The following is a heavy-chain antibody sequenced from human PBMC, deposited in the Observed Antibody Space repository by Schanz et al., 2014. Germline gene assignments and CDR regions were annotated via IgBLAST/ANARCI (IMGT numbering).Heavy chain of an antibody. Sequence: EVHLLESGGGLVQPGGSLRLSCAASGFTFNDYWMHWVRQAPGKGLVWVSRINSDGRSTNYADSVKGRFTISRDNLKNTVYLQMNSLSAEDTAVYYCAKVAPAATYLDSWGLGTLVTVSS. D-gene: IGHD2-2*01. J-gene: IGHJ4*02. V-gene: IGHV3-74*02. CDR2: INSDGRST. CDR1: GFTFNDYW. CDR3: AKVAPAATYLDS.